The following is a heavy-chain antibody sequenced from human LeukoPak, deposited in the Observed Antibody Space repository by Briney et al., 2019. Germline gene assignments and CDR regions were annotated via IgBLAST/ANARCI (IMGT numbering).Heavy chain of an antibody. D-gene: IGHD3-16*01. CDR1: GYTFTTYY. Sequence: ASVKVSCKAAGYTFTTYYVHWVRQAPGQGLEWMGIINPSGGSTTYAQKFQGRVTITRNTSISTAHMELSSLRSEDTAVYYCARGPYLLGSGYYMDVWGKGTTVTVSS. CDR3: ARGPYLLGSGYYMDV. CDR2: INPSGGST. V-gene: IGHV1-46*01. J-gene: IGHJ6*03.